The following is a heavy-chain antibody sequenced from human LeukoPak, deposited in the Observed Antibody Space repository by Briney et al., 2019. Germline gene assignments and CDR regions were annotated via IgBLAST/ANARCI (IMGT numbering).Heavy chain of an antibody. V-gene: IGHV3-74*01. D-gene: IGHD6-19*01. CDR3: ARASSGWYFSY. J-gene: IGHJ4*02. CDR1: GFTFSSYW. CDR2: INTDGSST. Sequence: GGSLRLSCAASGFTFSSYWMHWVRQAPGKGLVWVSRINTDGSSTNYADSVKGRFTISRDNAKSSLYLQMNSLRAEDTAVYYCARASSGWYFSYWGQGTLVTVSS.